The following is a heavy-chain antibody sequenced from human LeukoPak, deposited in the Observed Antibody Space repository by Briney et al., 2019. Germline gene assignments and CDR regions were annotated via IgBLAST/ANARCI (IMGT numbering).Heavy chain of an antibody. CDR1: GGTFSSYA. Sequence: ASVKVSCKASGGTFSSYAISWVRQAPGQGLEWMGGIIPIFGTANYAQKFQGRVTITTDESTSTAYMELSSLRSEGTAVYYCAARGYYDSSGYYLDFDYWGQGTLVTVSS. J-gene: IGHJ4*02. D-gene: IGHD3-22*01. CDR2: IIPIFGTA. V-gene: IGHV1-69*05. CDR3: AARGYYDSSGYYLDFDY.